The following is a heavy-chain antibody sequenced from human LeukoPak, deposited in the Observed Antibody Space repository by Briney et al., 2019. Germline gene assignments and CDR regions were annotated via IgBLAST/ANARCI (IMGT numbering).Heavy chain of an antibody. CDR1: GGSISSYY. Sequence: SETLSLTCTVSGGSISSYYWSWIRQPPGKGLEWIGYIYYSGSTNYNPSLKSRVTISVDTSKNQFSLKLSSVTAADTAVHYCAPGILGTFDPWGQGTLVTVSS. D-gene: IGHD2-15*01. J-gene: IGHJ5*02. V-gene: IGHV4-59*01. CDR2: IYYSGST. CDR3: APGILGTFDP.